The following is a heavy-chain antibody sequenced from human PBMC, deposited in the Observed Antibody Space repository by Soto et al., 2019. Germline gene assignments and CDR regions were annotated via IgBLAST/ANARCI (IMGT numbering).Heavy chain of an antibody. V-gene: IGHV1-69*01. CDR1: GGTFNRYA. J-gene: IGHJ6*02. Sequence: QVQLVQSGAEVKKPGSSVKVSCKASGGTFNRYAISWVRQAPGQGLEWMGGIIPIFGIGNDAQRFQGRVTITAEESPGTAYMELSSLRSEDTGVYYCARSAITLFGVVSIPPHYYSEMDVWGQGTTVTVSS. D-gene: IGHD3-3*01. CDR3: ARSAITLFGVVSIPPHYYSEMDV. CDR2: IIPIFGIG.